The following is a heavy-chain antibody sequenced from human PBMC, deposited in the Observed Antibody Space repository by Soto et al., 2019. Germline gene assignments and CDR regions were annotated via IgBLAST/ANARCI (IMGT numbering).Heavy chain of an antibody. CDR3: SRDPLNYYDSD. J-gene: IGHJ4*02. CDR2: IDSDGSRP. Sequence: EVQRVESGGGFVQPGGALRLSCAASGFNFGSGCMHWVRQAPGKGLVWVSRIDSDGSRPTYADSVKGRFTISRDNAKNTLYLQMSSLTAEDTALYYCSRDPLNYYDSDWGQGTLVTVSS. D-gene: IGHD3-22*01. CDR1: GFNFGSGC. V-gene: IGHV3-74*01.